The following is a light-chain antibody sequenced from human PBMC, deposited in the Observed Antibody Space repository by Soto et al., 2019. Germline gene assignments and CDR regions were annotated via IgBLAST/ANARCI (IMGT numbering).Light chain of an antibody. Sequence: QSALTQPASVSGSPGQSITISCTGTSSYIGGYNYVSWYQQHPGKAPKLIIYDVNNRPSGISNRFSGSKSGNTASLTIYGLQAEDEADYYCLSYTSSNTIPLGVGTQLTV. CDR3: LSYTSSNTIP. J-gene: IGLJ2*01. CDR1: SSYIGGYNY. CDR2: DVN. V-gene: IGLV2-14*01.